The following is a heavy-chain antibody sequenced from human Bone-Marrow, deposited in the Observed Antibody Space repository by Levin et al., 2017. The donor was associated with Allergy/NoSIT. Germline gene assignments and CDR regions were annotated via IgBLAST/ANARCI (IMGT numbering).Heavy chain of an antibody. CDR3: TRDRGEWGQFYFDY. V-gene: IGHV3-33*01. J-gene: IGHJ4*02. Sequence: GESLKISCAASGFTFSAFGMHWVRQAPGRGLGWVAVISYDGGHKFYADSVKGRFTISRDNSKKNHYLQMNSLRAEDTAVYYCTRDRGEWGQFYFDYWGQGILVTVSS. CDR2: ISYDGGHK. CDR1: GFTFSAFG. D-gene: IGHD1-26*01.